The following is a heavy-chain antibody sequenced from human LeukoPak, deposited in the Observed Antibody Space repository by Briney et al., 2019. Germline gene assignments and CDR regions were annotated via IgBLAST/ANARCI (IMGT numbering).Heavy chain of an antibody. CDR1: GFTFSRHG. CDR2: IRYDGSEK. Sequence: GGSLRLYCAASGFTFSRHGMHWVRQAPGKGLEWVAFIRYDGSEKYYADSVKGRFTISRDNSENTLYLQMNSLRPEDTAVYYCVTYYDSSGYYPDAFDIWGQGTMVTVSS. V-gene: IGHV3-30*02. J-gene: IGHJ3*02. D-gene: IGHD3-22*01. CDR3: VTYYDSSGYYPDAFDI.